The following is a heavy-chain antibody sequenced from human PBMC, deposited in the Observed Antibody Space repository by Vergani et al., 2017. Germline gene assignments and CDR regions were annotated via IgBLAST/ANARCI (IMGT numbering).Heavy chain of an antibody. CDR2: ISSSSSTI. CDR1: GFTFSSYS. J-gene: IGHJ3*02. D-gene: IGHD5-24*01. V-gene: IGHV3-48*01. CDR3: AKEAGLGWLIPDDAFDI. Sequence: EVQLVESGGGLVQPGGSLRLSCAASGFTFSSYSMNWVRQAPGKGLEWVSYISSSSSTIYYADSVKGRFTISRDNAKNTLYLRMNSLRAEDTAVYYCAKEAGLGWLIPDDAFDIWGQGTMVTVSS.